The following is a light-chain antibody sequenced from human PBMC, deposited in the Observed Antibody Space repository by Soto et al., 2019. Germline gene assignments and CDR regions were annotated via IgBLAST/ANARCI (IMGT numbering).Light chain of an antibody. V-gene: IGLV3-21*02. J-gene: IGLJ3*02. CDR2: DDS. Sequence: SYELTQPPSVSVAPGQTARITCGGNNIGSKSVHWYQQKPGQAPVLVVYDDSDRPSGIPERFSGSKSGTSASLVISGLRSEDEADYYCAVWDERLTDLVFGGGTKVTVL. CDR1: NIGSKS. CDR3: AVWDERLTDLV.